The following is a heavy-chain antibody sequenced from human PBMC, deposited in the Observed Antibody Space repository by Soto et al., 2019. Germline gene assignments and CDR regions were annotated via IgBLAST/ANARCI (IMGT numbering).Heavy chain of an antibody. J-gene: IGHJ4*02. CDR1: GGSISSYY. CDR2: IYYSGST. V-gene: IGHV4-59*01. D-gene: IGHD1-26*01. CDR3: ARGGELLVSYADY. Sequence: PETLSLTCTVSGGSISSYYWSWIRQPPGKGLEWIGYIYYSGSTNYNPSLKSRVTISVDTSKNQFSLKLSSVTAADTAVYYCARGGELLVSYADYWGQATMVTVS.